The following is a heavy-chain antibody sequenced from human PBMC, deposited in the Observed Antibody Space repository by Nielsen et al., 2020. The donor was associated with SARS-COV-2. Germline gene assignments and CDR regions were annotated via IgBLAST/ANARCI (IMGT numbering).Heavy chain of an antibody. Sequence: GESLKISCAASGFTFNNYAMAWVRQAPGKGLEWVSFISATSFNIYYADSVKGRFTISRDNVKNTLHLQMNSLRAEDTAVYYCARDLGYSGYGIYFDDRGPGTLVTVSS. V-gene: IGHV3-21*01. D-gene: IGHD5-12*01. J-gene: IGHJ4*02. CDR1: GFTFNNYA. CDR2: ISATSFNI. CDR3: ARDLGYSGYGIYFDD.